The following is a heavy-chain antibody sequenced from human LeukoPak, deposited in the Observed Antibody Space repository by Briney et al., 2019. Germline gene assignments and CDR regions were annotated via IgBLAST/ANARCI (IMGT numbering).Heavy chain of an antibody. CDR1: GFTFDDYA. Sequence: PGGSLRLSCAASGFTFDDYAMHWVRQAPGKGLEWVSGISWNSGSIGYADSVKGRFTISRDNAKNSLYLQMNSLRAEDTALYYCAPTGIVGATPTWGQGTLVTVSS. CDR3: APTGIVGATPT. V-gene: IGHV3-9*01. CDR2: ISWNSGSI. J-gene: IGHJ5*02. D-gene: IGHD1-26*01.